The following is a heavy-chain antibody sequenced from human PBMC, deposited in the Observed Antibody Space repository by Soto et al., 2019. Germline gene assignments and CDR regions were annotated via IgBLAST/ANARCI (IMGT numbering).Heavy chain of an antibody. CDR2: ITSDTKTI. D-gene: IGHD6-19*01. Sequence: EVQLVESGGDLVQRGGSLRLSCVASGFTFSVYSMNWVRQAPGNGLEWFSYITSDTKTIKYADSVKGRFTISRDNDENSVYLQMNSLRDEDTAVYYCARSVEGHFDYWGQGTVVTVSS. CDR3: ARSVEGHFDY. V-gene: IGHV3-48*02. CDR1: GFTFSVYS. J-gene: IGHJ4*02.